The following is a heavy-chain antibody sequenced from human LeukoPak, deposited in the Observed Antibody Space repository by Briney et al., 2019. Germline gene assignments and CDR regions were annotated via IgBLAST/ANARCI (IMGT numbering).Heavy chain of an antibody. Sequence: ASVKVSCKASGYTLTGYYMHWVRQAPGQGLEWMGWINPNSGGTNYAQKFQGRVTMTRDTSISTAYMELSRLRSDDTAVYYCARYYYDSSGYYNYFDYWGQGTLVTVSS. CDR1: GYTLTGYY. CDR2: INPNSGGT. V-gene: IGHV1-2*02. J-gene: IGHJ4*02. D-gene: IGHD3-22*01. CDR3: ARYYYDSSGYYNYFDY.